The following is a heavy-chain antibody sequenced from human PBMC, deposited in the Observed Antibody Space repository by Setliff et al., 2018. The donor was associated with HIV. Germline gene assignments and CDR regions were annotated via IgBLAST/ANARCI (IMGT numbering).Heavy chain of an antibody. CDR3: ASEAWTSYRSSSGYYYYYMDV. CDR2: IYYSGTT. Sequence: SETLSLTCTVSSDSVSSASYYWSWIRQPPGKGLEWIGYIYYSGTTKYNPSLKSRVTISVDTSKNQFSLKLSSVTAADTAVYYCASEAWTSYRSSSGYYYYYMDVWGKGPRSPSP. D-gene: IGHD6-6*01. CDR1: SDSVSSASYY. J-gene: IGHJ6*03. V-gene: IGHV4-61*01.